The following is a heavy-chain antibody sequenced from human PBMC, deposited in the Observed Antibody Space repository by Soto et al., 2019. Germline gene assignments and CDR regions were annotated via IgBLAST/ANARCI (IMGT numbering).Heavy chain of an antibody. Sequence: EVQLVESGGGLVQPGGPLRLSCAASGFTFSSYSMNWVRQAPGKGLEWVSYISSSSSTIYYADSVKGRFTISRDNAKNSLYLQMNSLRDEDTAVYYCARAIAAAGPDAFDIWGQGTMVTVSS. CDR3: ARAIAAAGPDAFDI. J-gene: IGHJ3*02. CDR1: GFTFSSYS. D-gene: IGHD6-13*01. V-gene: IGHV3-48*02. CDR2: ISSSSSTI.